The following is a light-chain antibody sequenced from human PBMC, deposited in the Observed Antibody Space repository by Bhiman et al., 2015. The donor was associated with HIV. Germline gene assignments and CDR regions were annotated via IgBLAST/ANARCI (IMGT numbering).Light chain of an antibody. CDR1: ISDVGFYNY. CDR3: SSYGGTTNWGA. J-gene: IGLJ2*01. Sequence: QSALTQPPSASGSPGQSVTISCTGTISDVGFYNYVSWYQHHPGKAPKLMIYEVNKRPSGVPDRFSGSKSGNTASLTISGLHAEDEADYYCSSYGGTTNWGAFGGGTKLTVL. V-gene: IGLV2-8*01. CDR2: EVN.